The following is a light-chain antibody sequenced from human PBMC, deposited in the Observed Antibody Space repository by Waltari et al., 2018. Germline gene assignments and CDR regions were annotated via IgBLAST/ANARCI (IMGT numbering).Light chain of an antibody. CDR3: QASYTTPYS. CDR2: AAS. CDR1: KNTRSY. J-gene: IGKJ2*03. Sequence: DLQMTQSPSSLSASVGDRVTSACRASKNTRSYLSWYQQKPGIAPKLVIYAASTLQSGVPSRFSGSGSGTNFTLTITSLQAEDFATYFCQASYTTPYSFGQGTKVEIK. V-gene: IGKV1-39*01.